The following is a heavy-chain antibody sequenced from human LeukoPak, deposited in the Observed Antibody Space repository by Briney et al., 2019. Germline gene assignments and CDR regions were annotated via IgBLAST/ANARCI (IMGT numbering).Heavy chain of an antibody. CDR2: IYTSGST. V-gene: IGHV4-4*07. D-gene: IGHD3-22*01. J-gene: IGHJ4*02. CDR1: DGSISSYY. CDR3: AREVQYYYDSSGSDFDY. Sequence: SETLSLTCTVSDGSISSYYWSWIRQPAGKGLEWIGRIYTSGSTNYNPSLKSRVAMSVDTSKNQFSLKLSSVTAADTAVYYCAREVQYYYDSSGSDFDYWGQGTLVTVSS.